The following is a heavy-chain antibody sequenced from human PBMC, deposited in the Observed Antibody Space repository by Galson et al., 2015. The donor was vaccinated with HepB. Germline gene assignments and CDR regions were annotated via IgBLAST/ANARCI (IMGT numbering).Heavy chain of an antibody. Sequence: LRLSCAASGFSFSSYAMSWVRQAPGRGLEWVSFISASGDSTKYADSVKGRFTISRDTSKNALYLRMNSLRAEDTAVYYCARDGAQRWPVDYWGQGSLVTVSA. CDR3: ARDGAQRWPVDY. J-gene: IGHJ4*02. D-gene: IGHD5-18*01. CDR2: ISASGDST. CDR1: GFSFSSYA. V-gene: IGHV3-23*01.